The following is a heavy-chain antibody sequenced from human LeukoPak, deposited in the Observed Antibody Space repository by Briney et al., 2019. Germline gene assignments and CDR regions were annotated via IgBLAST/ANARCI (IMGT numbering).Heavy chain of an antibody. CDR1: GGTFSSYA. V-gene: IGHV1-69*13. D-gene: IGHD3-3*01. CDR2: IIPIFGTA. J-gene: IGHJ4*02. Sequence: SVKVSCKASGGTFSSYAISWVRQAPGQGLEWMGGIIPIFGTANYAQKFQGRVTITADESTSTAYMELSSLRSEDTAVYYCAGRDRDSMIFGVVIDYWGQGTLVTVSS. CDR3: AGRDRDSMIFGVVIDY.